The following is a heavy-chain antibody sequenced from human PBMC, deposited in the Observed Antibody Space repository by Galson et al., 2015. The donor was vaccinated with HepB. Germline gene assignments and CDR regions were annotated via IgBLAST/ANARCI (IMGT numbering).Heavy chain of an antibody. CDR2: ISGSGGST. CDR3: AKVGYDSSGNRYFDY. D-gene: IGHD3-22*01. J-gene: IGHJ4*02. V-gene: IGHV3-23*01. CDR1: GFTFSSYA. Sequence: SLRLSCAASGFTFSSYAMSWVRQAPGKGLEWVSGISGSGGSTSYADSVKGRFTISRDNSKNTLYLQMNTLRAEDTAVYYCAKVGYDSSGNRYFDYWGQGTLVTVSS.